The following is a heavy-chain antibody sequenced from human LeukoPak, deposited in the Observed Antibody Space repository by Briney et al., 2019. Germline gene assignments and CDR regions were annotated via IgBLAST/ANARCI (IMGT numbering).Heavy chain of an antibody. V-gene: IGHV4-4*02. J-gene: IGHJ4*02. CDR2: ISHSGST. CDR1: GGSISSTNW. D-gene: IGHD1-1*01. CDR3: ARVTGTTPFDY. Sequence: PSGTLSLTCAVSGGSISSTNWWRWVRQPPGKGLEWIEEISHSGSTNYNPSLESRVTMSVDTSKNHFSLRLTSVTAADTAVYFCARVTGTTPFDYWGQGALVTVSS.